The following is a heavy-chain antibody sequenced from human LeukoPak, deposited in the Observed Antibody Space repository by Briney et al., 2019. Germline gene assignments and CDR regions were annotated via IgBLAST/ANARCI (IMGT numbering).Heavy chain of an antibody. CDR2: ISGSGGST. V-gene: IGHV3-23*01. J-gene: IGHJ4*02. CDR3: AKDLSGGTGAPDY. Sequence: GGSLRLSCAASGFPFSSYAMSWVRQAPGKGLEWVSAISGSGGSTYYADSVKGRFTISRDNSKNTLYLQMNSLRAEDTAVYYCAKDLSGGTGAPDYWGQGTLVTVSS. D-gene: IGHD4-23*01. CDR1: GFPFSSYA.